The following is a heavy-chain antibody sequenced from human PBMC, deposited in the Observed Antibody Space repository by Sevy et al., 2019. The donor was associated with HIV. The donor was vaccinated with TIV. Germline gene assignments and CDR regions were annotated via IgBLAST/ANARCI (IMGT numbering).Heavy chain of an antibody. CDR2: IYSGGAT. Sequence: GGYLRLSCAVSGLTVSSNNMSWVRQAPGKGLEWVSLIYSGGATYYADSVNGRFTISGDDSKNTLYLQMDSLRAEDTAVYYCARGGLDSYWFRSFDYWGRGTLVTVSS. CDR1: GLTVSSNN. CDR3: ARGGLDSYWFRSFDY. D-gene: IGHD1-26*01. J-gene: IGHJ4*02. V-gene: IGHV3-53*01.